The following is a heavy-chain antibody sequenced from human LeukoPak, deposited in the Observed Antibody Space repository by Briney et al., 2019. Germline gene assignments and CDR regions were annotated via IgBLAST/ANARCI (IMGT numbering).Heavy chain of an antibody. J-gene: IGHJ4*02. CDR2: IYHSGST. CDR1: GYSISSGYY. D-gene: IGHD3-16*01. Sequence: SETLSLTCTVSGYSISSGYYWGWIRQPPGKGLEWIGSIYHSGSTYYNPSLKSRVTISVDTSKNQFSLKLSSVTAADTAVYYCARDFTGYWGQGTLVTVSS. V-gene: IGHV4-38-2*02. CDR3: ARDFTGY.